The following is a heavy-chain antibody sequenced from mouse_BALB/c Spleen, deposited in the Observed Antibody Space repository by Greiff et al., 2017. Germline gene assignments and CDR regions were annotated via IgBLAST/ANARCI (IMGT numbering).Heavy chain of an antibody. V-gene: IGHV5-17*02. CDR2: ISSGSSTI. Sequence: EVNVVESGGGLVQPGGSRKLSCAASGFTFSSFGMHWVRQAPEKGLEWVAYISSGSSTIYYADTVKGRFTISRDNPKNTLFLQMTSLRSEDTAMYYCARLDYRYDGYAMDYWGQGTSVTVSS. CDR3: ARLDYRYDGYAMDY. J-gene: IGHJ4*01. D-gene: IGHD2-14*01. CDR1: GFTFSSFG.